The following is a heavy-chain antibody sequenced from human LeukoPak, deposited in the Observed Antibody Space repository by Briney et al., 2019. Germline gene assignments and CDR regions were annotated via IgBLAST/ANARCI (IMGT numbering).Heavy chain of an antibody. D-gene: IGHD3-10*01. Sequence: SGPTLVKPTQTLTLTCTFSGFSLSTSGVGVGWIRQPPGKALEWLALIYWNDDKRYSPSLKSRLTITKDTSKNQVVLTMTNMDPVDTATYYCAHHPPSLWFGELLILNWFDPWGQGTLVTVSS. CDR3: AHHPPSLWFGELLILNWFDP. CDR2: IYWNDDK. J-gene: IGHJ5*02. CDR1: GFSLSTSGVG. V-gene: IGHV2-5*01.